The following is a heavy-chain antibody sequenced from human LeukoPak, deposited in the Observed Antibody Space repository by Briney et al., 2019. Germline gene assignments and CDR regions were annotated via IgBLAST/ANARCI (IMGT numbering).Heavy chain of an antibody. CDR2: ISSSSSYI. CDR3: ARAGSSSCFDY. J-gene: IGHJ4*02. CDR1: GFTFSSYS. D-gene: IGHD6-13*01. Sequence: KTGGSLRLSCAASGFTFSSYSMNWVRQAPGKGLEWVSSISSSSSYIYYAGSVKGRFTISRDNAKNSLYLQMNSLRAEDTAVYYCARAGSSSCFDYWGQGTLVTVSS. V-gene: IGHV3-21*01.